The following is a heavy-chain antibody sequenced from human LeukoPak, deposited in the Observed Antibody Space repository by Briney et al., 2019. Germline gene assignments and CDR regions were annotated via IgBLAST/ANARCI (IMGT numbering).Heavy chain of an antibody. CDR3: ARDPYNWNDGGYGMDV. J-gene: IGHJ6*04. Sequence: GGSLRLPCAASGFTFTTYSMSWVRQAPGKGLEWVANVKKDGSDKYYVDSVKGRFTISRDNAKNSLYLQMNTLRAEDTAVYYCARDPYNWNDGGYGMDVWGKGTTVTVYS. CDR1: GFTFTTYS. V-gene: IGHV3-7*03. CDR2: VKKDGSDK. D-gene: IGHD1-1*01.